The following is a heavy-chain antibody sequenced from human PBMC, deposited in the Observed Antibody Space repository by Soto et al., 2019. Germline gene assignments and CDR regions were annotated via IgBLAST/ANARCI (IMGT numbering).Heavy chain of an antibody. CDR1: GGSISSGGYY. Sequence: SETLSLTCTVSGGSISSGGYYWSWIRQHPGKGLEWIEFIHYSGITYHNPSLKSRVTISVDTSKNQFSLKLSSVTAADTAVYFCARYVNYGDYPGAFDMWGQGTMVTVSS. J-gene: IGHJ3*02. CDR3: ARYVNYGDYPGAFDM. CDR2: IHYSGIT. V-gene: IGHV4-31*03. D-gene: IGHD4-17*01.